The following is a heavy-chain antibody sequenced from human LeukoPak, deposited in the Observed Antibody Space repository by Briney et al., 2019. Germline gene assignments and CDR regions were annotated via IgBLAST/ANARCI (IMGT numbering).Heavy chain of an antibody. CDR1: GGTFSSYA. D-gene: IGHD3-10*01. CDR2: IIPIFGTA. CDR3: ARDHGSCFQH. J-gene: IGHJ1*01. V-gene: IGHV1-69*05. Sequence: ASVKVSCKASGGTFSSYAISWVRQAPGQGLEWMGGIIPIFGTANYAQKFQGRVTITTDESTSTAYMELSSLRSEDTAVYYCARDHGSCFQHWGQGTLVTVSS.